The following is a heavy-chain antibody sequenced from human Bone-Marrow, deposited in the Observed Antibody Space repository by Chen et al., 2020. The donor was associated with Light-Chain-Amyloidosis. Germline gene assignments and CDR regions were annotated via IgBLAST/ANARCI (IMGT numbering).Heavy chain of an antibody. CDR1: GYTFTSYY. CDR3: AREGKLGNLDRGLDY. V-gene: IGHV1-46*04. D-gene: IGHD7-27*01. Sequence: QVQLVQSGAEVKKPGASVKVSCKASGYTFTSYYMHWVRQAPGQGLEWEGIINPSDGNTSYAQKVQGRVTMTRDTATSTVYMELSSLRAGDTGVYYCAREGKLGNLDRGLDYWGQGTLVTVSS. CDR2: INPSDGNT. J-gene: IGHJ4*02.